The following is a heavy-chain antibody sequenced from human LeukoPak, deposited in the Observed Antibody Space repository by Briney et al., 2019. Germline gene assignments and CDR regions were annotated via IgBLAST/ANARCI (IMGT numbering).Heavy chain of an antibody. V-gene: IGHV3-7*01. Sequence: GGSLRLSCAASRFTLSNYWMSWVRQAPGKGLEWVANIKQDGSETYYVDSVKGRFTISRDNAKSSLSLQMNRLRAEDTAVYYCXRQRGSGCLAYWGQGTLVTVSX. CDR1: RFTLSNYW. J-gene: IGHJ4*02. D-gene: IGHD6-19*01. CDR2: IKQDGSET. CDR3: XRQRGSGCLAY.